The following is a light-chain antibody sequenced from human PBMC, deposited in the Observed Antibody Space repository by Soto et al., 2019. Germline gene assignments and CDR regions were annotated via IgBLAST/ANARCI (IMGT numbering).Light chain of an antibody. J-gene: IGKJ1*01. Sequence: ETVLTQSPGTLSLSPGERATLSCRASQDIRSTYLAWYRQTPGQAPLLLIDGASKRASGIADRFSGSGSVTDFTLIISRLEPEAFALSYCQQYDSSPWTFGQGTKVEIK. V-gene: IGKV3-20*01. CDR1: QDIRSTY. CDR2: GAS. CDR3: QQYDSSPWT.